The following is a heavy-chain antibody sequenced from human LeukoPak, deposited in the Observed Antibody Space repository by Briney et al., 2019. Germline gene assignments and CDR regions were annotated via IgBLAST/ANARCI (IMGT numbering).Heavy chain of an antibody. CDR2: ISAYNGNT. CDR1: GYTFTSYG. Sequence: ASVKVSCKASGYTFTSYGISWVRQAPGQGLEWMGWISAYNGNTNYAQKLQGRVTMTTDTSTSTAYMELRSLRSDDTAVYYCARVVEYRSSTSCYRRGYYFDYWGQGTLVTVSS. CDR3: ARVVEYRSSTSCYRRGYYFDY. V-gene: IGHV1-18*01. D-gene: IGHD2-2*02. J-gene: IGHJ4*02.